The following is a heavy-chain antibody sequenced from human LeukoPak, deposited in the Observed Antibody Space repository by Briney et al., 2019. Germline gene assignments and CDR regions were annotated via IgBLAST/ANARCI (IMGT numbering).Heavy chain of an antibody. CDR1: GGSISSYY. V-gene: IGHV4-59*01. CDR3: ARFRDGYNYDFDY. CDR2: IYYSGST. Sequence: SETLSLTCTVSGGSISSYYWSWIRQPPGKGLEWIGYIYYSGSTNYNPSLKSRVTISVDTSKNQFSLKLNSVTAADTAVYYCARFRDGYNYDFDYWGQGALVTVSS. D-gene: IGHD5-24*01. J-gene: IGHJ4*02.